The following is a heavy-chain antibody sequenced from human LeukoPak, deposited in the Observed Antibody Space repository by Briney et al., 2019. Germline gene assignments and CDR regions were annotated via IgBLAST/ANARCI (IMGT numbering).Heavy chain of an antibody. Sequence: ASVKASCKASGYTFTSYGISWVRQAPGQGLEWMGWISAYNGNTNYAQKLQGRVTMTTDTSTSTAYMELRSLRSDDTAVYYCARVFGGGSYYLNYFDYWGQGTLVTVSS. V-gene: IGHV1-18*01. CDR1: GYTFTSYG. CDR2: ISAYNGNT. D-gene: IGHD1-26*01. CDR3: ARVFGGGSYYLNYFDY. J-gene: IGHJ4*02.